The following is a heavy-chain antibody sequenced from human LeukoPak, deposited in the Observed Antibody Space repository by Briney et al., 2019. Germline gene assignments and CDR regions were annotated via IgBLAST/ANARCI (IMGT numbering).Heavy chain of an antibody. J-gene: IGHJ5*02. D-gene: IGHD6-19*01. CDR1: GDIVSSNSAA. CDR3: TREAVAGRWWFDP. CDR2: TYHRSKWFN. Sequence: SQTLSLTCAISGDIVSSNSAAWTWIRQSPSRGLEWLGRTYHRSKWFNDYALSVKSRITIIPDTSKNHFSLQLNSMTPEDTAVYFCTREAVAGRWWFDPWGQGTLVTVSS. V-gene: IGHV6-1*01.